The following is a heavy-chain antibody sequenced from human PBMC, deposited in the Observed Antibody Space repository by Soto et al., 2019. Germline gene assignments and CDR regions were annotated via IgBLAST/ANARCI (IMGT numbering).Heavy chain of an antibody. CDR2: IKSKTDGGTT. V-gene: IGHV3-15*01. CDR3: TTDYRIAAAGTDY. D-gene: IGHD6-13*01. J-gene: IGHJ4*02. CDR1: GFTFSNAW. Sequence: GGSLRLSCAASGFTFSNAWMSWVRQAPGKGLEWVGRIKSKTDGGTTDYAAPVKGRFTISRDDSKNTLYLQMNSLKTEDTAVYYCTTDYRIAAAGTDYWGQGTLVTVSS.